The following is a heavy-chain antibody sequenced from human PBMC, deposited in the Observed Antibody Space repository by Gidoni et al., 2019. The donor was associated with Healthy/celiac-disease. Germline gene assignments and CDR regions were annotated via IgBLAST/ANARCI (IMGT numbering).Heavy chain of an antibody. V-gene: IGHV3-30-3*01. CDR2: ISYDGSNN. CDR3: ARDEDYGDSTDAFDI. CDR1: GFTLSSYA. Sequence: QVQLVESGGGVVQPGRSLRLSCAASGFTLSSYAMHWVRQAPGKGLERVAVISYDGSNNYYADSVKGRFTISRDNSKNTLYLQMNSLRAEDTAVYYCARDEDYGDSTDAFDIWGQGTMVTVSS. D-gene: IGHD4-17*01. J-gene: IGHJ3*02.